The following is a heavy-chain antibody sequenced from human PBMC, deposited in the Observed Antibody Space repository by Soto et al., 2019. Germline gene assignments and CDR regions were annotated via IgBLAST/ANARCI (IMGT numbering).Heavy chain of an antibody. J-gene: IGHJ5*01. V-gene: IGHV3-21*06. CDR2: ISSSTSYV. D-gene: IGHD2-2*01. CDR1: GFTFSRYG. CDR3: ARDPSEGRVGNWFES. Sequence: GGSLRLSCAASGFTFSRYGMNWLRQAPGKGLEWGASISSSTSYVYYADSVKGRFSTSRDTAKNILYLEMYGLRNEDTAVYYCARDPSEGRVGNWFESWGQGT.